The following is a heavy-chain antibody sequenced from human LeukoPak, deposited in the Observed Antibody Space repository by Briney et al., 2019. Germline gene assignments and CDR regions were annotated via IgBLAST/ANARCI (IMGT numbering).Heavy chain of an antibody. CDR2: IIPILGIA. CDR1: GYTFTSYY. CDR3: ARVGYSGYDLLGRWVDY. V-gene: IGHV1-69*04. D-gene: IGHD5-12*01. J-gene: IGHJ4*02. Sequence: GASVKVSCRASGYTFTSYYMHWVRQAPGQGLEWMGRIIPILGIANYAQKFQGRVTITADKSTSTAYMELSSLRSEDTAVYYCARVGYSGYDLLGRWVDYWGQGTLVTVSS.